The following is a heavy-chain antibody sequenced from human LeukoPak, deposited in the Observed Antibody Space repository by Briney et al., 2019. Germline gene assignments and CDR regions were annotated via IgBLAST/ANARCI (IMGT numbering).Heavy chain of an antibody. D-gene: IGHD6-13*01. V-gene: IGHV4-34*01. CDR3: AGDGIRIAAAGTGLSFDY. CDR2: INHSGST. Sequence: SETLSLTCAVYGGSFSGYYWSWIRQPPGKGLEWIGEINHSGSTNYNPSFKSRVTISVDTSKNQFSLKLSSVTAADTAVYYCAGDGIRIAAAGTGLSFDYWGQGTLVTVSS. J-gene: IGHJ4*02. CDR1: GGSFSGYY.